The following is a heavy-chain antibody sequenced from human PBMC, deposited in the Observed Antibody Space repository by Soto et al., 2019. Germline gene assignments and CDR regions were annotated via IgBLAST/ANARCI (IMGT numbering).Heavy chain of an antibody. CDR1: GFTFSSYD. J-gene: IGHJ4*02. CDR3: ARAVMVRGHYYFDY. Sequence: GGSLRLSCAASGFTFSSYDMHWVRQATGKGLEWVSAIGTAGDTYYPGSVKGRFTISRENAKNSLYLQMNSLRAEDTAVYYCARAVMVRGHYYFDYWGQGTLVTVSS. CDR2: IGTAGDT. V-gene: IGHV3-13*01. D-gene: IGHD3-10*01.